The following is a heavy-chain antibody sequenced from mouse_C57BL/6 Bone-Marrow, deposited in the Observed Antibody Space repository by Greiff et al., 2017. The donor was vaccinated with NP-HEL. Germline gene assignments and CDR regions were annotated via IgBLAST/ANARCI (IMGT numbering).Heavy chain of an antibody. V-gene: IGHV5-15*01. J-gene: IGHJ4*01. D-gene: IGHD2-5*01. CDR3: ARHYYSNPYAMDY. CDR1: GFTFSDYG. CDR2: ISNLAYSI. Sequence: EVQRVESGGGLVQPGGSLKLSCAASGFTFSDYGMAWVRQAPRKGPEWVAFISNLAYSIYYADTVTGRFTISRENAKNTLYLEMSSLRSEDTAMYYCARHYYSNPYAMDYWGQGTSVTVSS.